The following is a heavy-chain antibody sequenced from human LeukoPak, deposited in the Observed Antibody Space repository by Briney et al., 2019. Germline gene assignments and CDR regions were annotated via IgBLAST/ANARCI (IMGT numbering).Heavy chain of an antibody. CDR1: GFTFDDYA. V-gene: IGHV3-43*02. D-gene: IGHD6-19*01. CDR2: ISGDGGST. CDR3: AKEEAVAGTEYFQH. Sequence: GGSLRLSCAASGFTFDDYAMHWVRQAPEKGLEWVSLISGDGGSTYYADSVKGRFTISRDNSKNSLYLQMNSLRTEDTALYYCAKEEAVAGTEYFQHWGQGTLVTVSS. J-gene: IGHJ1*01.